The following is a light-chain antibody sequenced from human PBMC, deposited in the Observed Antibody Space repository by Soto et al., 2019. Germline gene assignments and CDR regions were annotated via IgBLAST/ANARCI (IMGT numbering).Light chain of an antibody. CDR1: QSVSSSY. CDR2: GSS. Sequence: EIVLTQSPGTLSLSPGERATLSCRASQSVSSSYLAWYQQKPGQAPRLLIYGSSSRATGIPDRFRGSGSGTDFTITISRLEPEDFAVYHCQQYSSSPYTFGQGTKLEIK. CDR3: QQYSSSPYT. V-gene: IGKV3-20*01. J-gene: IGKJ2*01.